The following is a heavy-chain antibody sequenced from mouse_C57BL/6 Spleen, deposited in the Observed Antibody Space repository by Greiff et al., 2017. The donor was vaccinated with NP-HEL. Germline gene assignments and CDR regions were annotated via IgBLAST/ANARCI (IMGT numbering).Heavy chain of an antibody. CDR1: GFNIKDYY. CDR3: TRYYCGSSLDY. Sequence: EVQLQQSGAELVRPGASVKLSCTASGFNIKDYYMHWVKQRPEQGLEWIGRIDPEDGDTEYAPKFQGKATMTADTSSNTAYLQLSSLTSEDTAVYYCTRYYCGSSLDYWGQGTTLTVSS. J-gene: IGHJ2*01. CDR2: IDPEDGDT. V-gene: IGHV14-1*01. D-gene: IGHD1-1*01.